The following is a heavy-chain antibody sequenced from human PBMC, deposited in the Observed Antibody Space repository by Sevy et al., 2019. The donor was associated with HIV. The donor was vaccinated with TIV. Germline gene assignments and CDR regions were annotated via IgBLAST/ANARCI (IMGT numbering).Heavy chain of an antibody. V-gene: IGHV5-51*01. D-gene: IGHD3-22*01. J-gene: IGHJ5*02. Sequence: GESLKISCKGSGYSFTSYWIGWVRQMPGKGLEWMGIIYPGDSDTRYSPSFQGQVPISAEKSISTAYLQWSSLKASDTAMYYCARQPYYYDSSGYYMGNNWFDPWGQGTLVTVSS. CDR3: ARQPYYYDSSGYYMGNNWFDP. CDR2: IYPGDSDT. CDR1: GYSFTSYW.